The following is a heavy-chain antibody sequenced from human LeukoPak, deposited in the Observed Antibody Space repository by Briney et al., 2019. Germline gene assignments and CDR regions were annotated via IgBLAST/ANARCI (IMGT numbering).Heavy chain of an antibody. CDR2: ISGSGGST. J-gene: IGHJ4*02. CDR3: AGYYDFWSGYPVY. V-gene: IGHV3-23*01. Sequence: PGGSLRLSCAASGFTFSSYAMSWVRQAPGKGLEWVSAISGSGGSTYYADSVRGRFTISRDNSKNTLYLQMNSLRAEDTAVYYCAGYYDFWSGYPVYWGQGTLVTVSS. CDR1: GFTFSSYA. D-gene: IGHD3-3*01.